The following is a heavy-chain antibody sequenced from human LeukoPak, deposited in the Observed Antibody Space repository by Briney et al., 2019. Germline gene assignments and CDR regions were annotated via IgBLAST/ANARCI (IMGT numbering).Heavy chain of an antibody. J-gene: IGHJ3*02. CDR1: GYLISSGYF. D-gene: IGHD3/OR15-3a*01. Sequence: SETLSLTCNVSGYLISSGYFWGWIRQPPGKGLEWIASMYHSGSTYYNPSLKSRVTISVDTSTNQFYLKLTSVTAADTALYYCARRWTGENAYDIWGQGTMVTVS. CDR3: ARRWTGENAYDI. CDR2: MYHSGST. V-gene: IGHV4-38-2*02.